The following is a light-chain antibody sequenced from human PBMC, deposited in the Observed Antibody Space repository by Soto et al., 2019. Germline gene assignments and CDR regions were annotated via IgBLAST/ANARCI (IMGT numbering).Light chain of an antibody. V-gene: IGLV2-14*01. J-gene: IGLJ3*02. CDR1: SSDVGAYNY. Sequence: QSALTQPASVSGSPGQSITISCTGTSSDVGAYNYVSWYQQHPGKAPKLVIYEVSNRPSGVSNRFSGSKSGNTASLTISGLQAEDESDYYCSSYTTSSTSRVFGGGTKLTVL. CDR2: EVS. CDR3: SSYTTSSTSRV.